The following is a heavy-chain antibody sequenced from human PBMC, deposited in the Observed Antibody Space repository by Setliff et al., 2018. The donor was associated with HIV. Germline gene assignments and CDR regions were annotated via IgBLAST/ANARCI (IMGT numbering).Heavy chain of an antibody. CDR3: ARGFFAVTPYDAFDI. V-gene: IGHV5-51*01. CDR1: GYSFTSYW. CDR2: IYPGDSDT. D-gene: IGHD4-17*01. J-gene: IGHJ3*02. Sequence: GESLKISCKGSGYSFTSYWIGWVRQMPGKGLEWMGIIYPGDSDTRYSPSFQGQVTISADKSISTADKSISTAYLQWSSLKASDTAMYYCARGFFAVTPYDAFDIWGQGTMVTVS.